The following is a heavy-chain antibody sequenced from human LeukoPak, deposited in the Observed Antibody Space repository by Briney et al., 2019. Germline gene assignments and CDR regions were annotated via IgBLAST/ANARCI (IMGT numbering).Heavy chain of an antibody. V-gene: IGHV5-51*01. CDR3: ARHPIVVVADYYYYYMDV. Sequence: GESLKISCKGSGYSFTSYWIGWVRQMPEKRLEWMGIIYPGDSDTRYSPSFQGQVTISADKSISTAYLQWSSLKASDTAMYYCARHPIVVVADYYYYYMDVWGKGTTVTVSS. CDR2: IYPGDSDT. J-gene: IGHJ6*03. CDR1: GYSFTSYW. D-gene: IGHD2-15*01.